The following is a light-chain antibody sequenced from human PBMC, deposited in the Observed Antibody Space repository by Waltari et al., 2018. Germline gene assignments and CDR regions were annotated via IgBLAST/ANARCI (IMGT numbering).Light chain of an antibody. V-gene: IGLV2-14*01. CDR2: EVN. CDR1: FRDIGDYNL. CDR3: SSYTLTNALLL. Sequence: QSALTQPASVSGSPGQSITISCSGTFRDIGDYNLVFWYQQHPGKAPKLLLYEVNHRPSGVSNRFSGSKSGNTASLTISGLQAEDEAHYYCSSYTLTNALLLFGGGTKVTVL. J-gene: IGLJ2*01.